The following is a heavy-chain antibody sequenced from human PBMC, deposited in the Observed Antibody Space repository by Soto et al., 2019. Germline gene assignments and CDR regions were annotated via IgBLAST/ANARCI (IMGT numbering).Heavy chain of an antibody. CDR2: ISSSSSYI. D-gene: IGHD3-3*01. V-gene: IGHV3-21*01. Sequence: GGSLRLSCAASGFTFSSYSMNWVRQAPGKGLEWVSSISSSSSYIYYADSVKGRFTISRDNAKNSLYLQMNSLRAEDTAVYYCARVPSNLNFRVVPYYYYYMDVWGKGTTVTVSS. J-gene: IGHJ6*03. CDR1: GFTFSSYS. CDR3: ARVPSNLNFRVVPYYYYYMDV.